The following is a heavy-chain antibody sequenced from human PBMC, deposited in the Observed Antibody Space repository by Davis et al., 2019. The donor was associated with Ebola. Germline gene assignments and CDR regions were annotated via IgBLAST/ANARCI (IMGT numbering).Heavy chain of an antibody. Sequence: ASVKVSCKASGYTFTSYGISWVRQAPGQGLEWMGWISAYNGNTNYAQILQGRVTMTTDTSTGTAYMELRSLRSDDTAVYFCARTSIVGTSTTASDIWGQGTKVTVSS. D-gene: IGHD1-26*01. CDR1: GYTFTSYG. V-gene: IGHV1-18*01. CDR3: ARTSIVGTSTTASDI. J-gene: IGHJ3*02. CDR2: ISAYNGNT.